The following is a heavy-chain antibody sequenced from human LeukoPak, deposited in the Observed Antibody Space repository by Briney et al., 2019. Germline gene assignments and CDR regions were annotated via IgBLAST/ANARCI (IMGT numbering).Heavy chain of an antibody. CDR2: MNPNSGNT. CDR1: GYTFTSYD. D-gene: IGHD3-22*01. V-gene: IGHV1-8*01. J-gene: IGHJ4*02. CDR3: ARGDRMENYYDSSGYYPSDY. Sequence: ASVKLSCKASGYTFTSYDINWVRQATGQGLEWMGWMNPNSGNTGYAQKFQGRVTMTRNTSISTAYMELSSLRSEDTAVYYCARGDRMENYYDSSGYYPSDYWGQGTLVTVSS.